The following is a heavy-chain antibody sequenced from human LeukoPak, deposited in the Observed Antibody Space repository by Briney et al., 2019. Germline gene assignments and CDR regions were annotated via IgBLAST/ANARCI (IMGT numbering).Heavy chain of an antibody. V-gene: IGHV4-34*01. CDR1: GGSFSGYY. Sequence: SETLSLTCAVYGGSFSGYYWSWIRQPPGKGLEWIGEINHSGSTNYNPSLKSRVTISVDTSKNQFSLKLSSVTAADTAVYYCARHDPGRPGFRENLPFDYWGQGTLVTVSS. CDR3: ARHDPGRPGFRENLPFDY. CDR2: INHSGST. J-gene: IGHJ4*02. D-gene: IGHD1-1*01.